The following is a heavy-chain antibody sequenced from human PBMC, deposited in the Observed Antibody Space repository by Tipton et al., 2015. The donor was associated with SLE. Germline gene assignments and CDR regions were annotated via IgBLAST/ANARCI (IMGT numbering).Heavy chain of an antibody. V-gene: IGHV4-38-2*01. CDR2: IYHSGST. Sequence: TLSLTCAVSGYSISSGYYWGWIRQPPGKGLEWIGRIYHSGSTYYTPPLKSRVTISVDTSKNQFSLKLSSVTAADTAVYYCAGAWQGYCSGGTCYVLDYWGQGKLVTVSS. CDR3: AGAWQGYCSGGTCYVLDY. J-gene: IGHJ4*02. D-gene: IGHD2-15*01. CDR1: GYSISSGYY.